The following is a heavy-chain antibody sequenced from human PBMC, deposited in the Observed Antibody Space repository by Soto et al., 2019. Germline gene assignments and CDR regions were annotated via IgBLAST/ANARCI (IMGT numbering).Heavy chain of an antibody. J-gene: IGHJ4*02. V-gene: IGHV1-69*13. CDR3: ARGTTSGSYTKILRRFDY. D-gene: IGHD1-26*01. CDR2: TIPIFGTA. CDR1: GGTFSSYA. Sequence: SVKVSCKASGGTFSSYAISWVRQAPGQGLEWMGGTIPIFGTANYAQKFQGRVTITADESTSTAYKELSSLRSEDTAVYYCARGTTSGSYTKILRRFDYWGQGTRVTVSA.